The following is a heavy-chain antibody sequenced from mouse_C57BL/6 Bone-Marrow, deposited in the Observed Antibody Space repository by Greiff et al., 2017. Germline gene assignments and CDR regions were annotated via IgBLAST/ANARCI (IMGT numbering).Heavy chain of an antibody. CDR1: GYTFTSYW. CDR3: AREGPYYCGSSPYYFDY. Sequence: QVQLQQPGAELVKPGASVKLSCKASGYTFTSYWMHWVKQRPGQGLEWIGMIHPNSGSTNYNEKFKSKATLTVDKSSSTAYMQLSSLTSEDSAVXYCAREGPYYCGSSPYYFDYWGQGTTLTVSS. CDR2: IHPNSGST. D-gene: IGHD1-1*01. J-gene: IGHJ2*01. V-gene: IGHV1-64*01.